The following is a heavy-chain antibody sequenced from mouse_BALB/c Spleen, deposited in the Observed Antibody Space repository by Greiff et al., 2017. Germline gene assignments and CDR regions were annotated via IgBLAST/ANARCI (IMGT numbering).Heavy chain of an antibody. CDR3: ARHYYGTGAMDY. CDR1: GISITPGNYR. CDR2: IYYSGTI. D-gene: IGHD1-2*01. J-gene: IGHJ4*01. V-gene: IGHV3-5*02. Sequence: EVQLQESGPGLVKPSQTVSLTCTVTGISITPGNYRWSWIRQFPGNKLEWIGYIYYSGTITYNPSLTSRTTITRDTSKNQFFLEMNSLTAEDTATYYCARHYYGTGAMDYWGQGTSVTVSS.